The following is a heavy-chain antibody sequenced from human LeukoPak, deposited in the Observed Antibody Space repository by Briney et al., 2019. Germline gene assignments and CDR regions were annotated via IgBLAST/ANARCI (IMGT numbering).Heavy chain of an antibody. D-gene: IGHD3-10*01. CDR2: IYSGGST. CDR1: GFTVSSNY. J-gene: IGHJ6*03. Sequence: GGSLRLSCAASGFTVSSNYMSWVRQAPGKGLEWVSVIYSGGSTYYADSVKGRFTISRDNSKNTLYLQMNSMRAEDTAVYYCASGSGSYRTPYYYMDVWGTGTTVTVSS. V-gene: IGHV3-53*01. CDR3: ASGSGSYRTPYYYMDV.